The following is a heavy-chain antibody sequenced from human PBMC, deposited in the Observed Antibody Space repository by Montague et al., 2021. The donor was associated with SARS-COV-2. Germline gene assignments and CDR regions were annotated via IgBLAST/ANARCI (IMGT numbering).Heavy chain of an antibody. CDR1: GFTFSSYA. CDR2: IYSGYPNT. CDR3: AKGGCSGGSCYLYNWFDP. V-gene: IGHV3-23*03. Sequence: FLRLSCAASGFTFSSYAMSWVRQAPGKGLEWVSVIYSGYPNTYYADSVKGRFTISRDNSKNTLYLQMNSLRAEDTAVYYCAKGGCSGGSCYLYNWFDPWGQGTLVTVSS. J-gene: IGHJ5*02. D-gene: IGHD2-15*01.